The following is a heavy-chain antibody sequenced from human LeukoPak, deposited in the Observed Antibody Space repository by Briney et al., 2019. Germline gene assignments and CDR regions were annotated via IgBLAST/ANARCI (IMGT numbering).Heavy chain of an antibody. D-gene: IGHD6-19*01. Sequence: ASVKVSCKASGYTFTGYYMHWVRQAPGQGLEWMGWINPNSGGTNYAQKFQGRVTMTRDTSISTAYMELSRLRSDDTAVYYCARLQWLVRAFDYWGQGTLVTVSS. J-gene: IGHJ4*02. CDR1: GYTFTGYY. V-gene: IGHV1-2*02. CDR3: ARLQWLVRAFDY. CDR2: INPNSGGT.